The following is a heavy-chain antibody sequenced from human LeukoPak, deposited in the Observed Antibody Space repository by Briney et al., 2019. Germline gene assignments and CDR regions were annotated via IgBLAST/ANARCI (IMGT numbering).Heavy chain of an antibody. V-gene: IGHV1-2*04. CDR2: INPFSGGT. Sequence: GASVKVSCKASGGTFSSYAISWVRQAPGQGLEWMGWINPFSGGTKYAQKFQGWVTMTRDTSISTAYMELSRLTSDDTAVCYCARGGYDLDYWGQGTLVTVSS. CDR3: ARGGYDLDY. CDR1: GGTFSSYA. J-gene: IGHJ4*02. D-gene: IGHD3-22*01.